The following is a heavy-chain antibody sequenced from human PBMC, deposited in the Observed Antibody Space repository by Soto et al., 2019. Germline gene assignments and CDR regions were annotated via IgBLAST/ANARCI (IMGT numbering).Heavy chain of an antibody. D-gene: IGHD3-22*01. CDR2: ITSKTGDQ. CDR1: GFTFNKYS. Sequence: EVRLVESGGGLVKPGGSLRLSCAASGFTFNKYSMNWVRQAPGKGLEWVSSITSKTGDQYYADSVKGRFIISSDNTKNPLFLQVTSLRDEETGVYCCARDLMPNDRGLGDLAYWGQGALATVSS. J-gene: IGHJ4*02. V-gene: IGHV3-21*06. CDR3: ARDLMPNDRGLGDLAY.